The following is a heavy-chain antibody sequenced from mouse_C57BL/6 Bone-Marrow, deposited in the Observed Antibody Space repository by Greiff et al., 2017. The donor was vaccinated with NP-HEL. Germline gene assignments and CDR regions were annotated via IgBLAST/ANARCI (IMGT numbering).Heavy chain of an antibody. Sequence: EVQLVESGGGLVQPGESLKLSCESTEYEFPSHDMSWVRKTPEKRLELVAAINSDGGSTYYPDTMEGRFIISRDNTKKTLYLQMSSLRSEDTALDDCERHYYGSSLEDYWGQGTTLTVSS. CDR1: EYEFPSHD. J-gene: IGHJ2*01. CDR3: ERHYYGSSLEDY. D-gene: IGHD1-1*01. CDR2: INSDGGST. V-gene: IGHV5-2*01.